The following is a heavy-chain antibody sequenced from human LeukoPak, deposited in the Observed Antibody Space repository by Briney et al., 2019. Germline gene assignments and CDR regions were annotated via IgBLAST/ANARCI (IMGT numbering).Heavy chain of an antibody. Sequence: GRSLRLSCAASGFTFSSYGMHWVRQAPGKGLEWVSVISSDGNNKNYVDSVKGRFTFSRDNSKNTLYLQMNSLRAEDTAVYYCAKGNDIGGYYYPHFDYWGQGTLVTVSS. D-gene: IGHD3-22*01. CDR3: AKGNDIGGYYYPHFDY. V-gene: IGHV3-30*18. J-gene: IGHJ4*02. CDR1: GFTFSSYG. CDR2: ISSDGNNK.